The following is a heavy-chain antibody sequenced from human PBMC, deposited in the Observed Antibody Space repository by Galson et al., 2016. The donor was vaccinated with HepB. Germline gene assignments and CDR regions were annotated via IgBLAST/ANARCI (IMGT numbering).Heavy chain of an antibody. CDR2: MNPNSGNT. CDR3: ARGLLPRYFDWSYYYYGMDV. Sequence: SVKVSCKASGYTFTSYDINWVRQATGQGLEWMGWMNPNSGNTGYAQKFQGRVTMTRNTSISTAYMELSSLRSEDTAVYYCARGLLPRYFDWSYYYYGMDVWGQGTPVTVSS. V-gene: IGHV1-8*01. D-gene: IGHD3-9*01. CDR1: GYTFTSYD. J-gene: IGHJ6*02.